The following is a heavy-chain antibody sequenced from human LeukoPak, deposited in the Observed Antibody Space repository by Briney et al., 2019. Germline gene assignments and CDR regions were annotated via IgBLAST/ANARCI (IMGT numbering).Heavy chain of an antibody. CDR2: INPNSGGT. D-gene: IGHD3-22*01. V-gene: IGHV1-2*02. J-gene: IGHJ4*02. CDR1: GYTFTGYY. CDR3: ARGPYYYDSSGYYLDY. Sequence: ASVKVSCKASGYTFTGYYMHWVRQAPGQGLEWMGWINPNSGGTNYAQKFQGRVTMTRDTSISTAYMELSRLRSDDTAVYYCARGPYYYDSSGYYLDYWGQGTLVTVSS.